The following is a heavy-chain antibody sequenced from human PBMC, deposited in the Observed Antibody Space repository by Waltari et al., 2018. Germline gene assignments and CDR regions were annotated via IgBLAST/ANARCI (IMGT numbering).Heavy chain of an antibody. CDR2: IAAYNYKT. CDR1: GYIFTRYG. V-gene: IGHV1-18*04. CDR3: ARGSDPRFAAFDF. D-gene: IGHD3-16*01. J-gene: IGHJ3*01. Sequence: QIQMVQSGDEVKHPGASLRVSCKASGYIFTRYGFSWVRQAPGQRLEWMAWIAAYNYKTNYAEKFQDRVTVTIDLSTSTGYLELKSLTSDDTAVYYCARGSDPRFAAFDFWGQGTIITVSS.